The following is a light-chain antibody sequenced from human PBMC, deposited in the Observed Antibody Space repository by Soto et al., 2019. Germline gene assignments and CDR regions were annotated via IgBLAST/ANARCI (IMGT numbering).Light chain of an antibody. CDR1: QDISNF. J-gene: IGKJ1*01. Sequence: DLQMTPSPASLSASVVYIVTITCLASQDISNFLAWYQQKPGKVPKLLIYAASSLRSGVPSRFSGSGSGTDFTLTITNLQPEDFATYYCQQSYSPPRKCGQGNKVDI. CDR3: QQSYSPPRK. V-gene: IGKV1-39*01. CDR2: AAS.